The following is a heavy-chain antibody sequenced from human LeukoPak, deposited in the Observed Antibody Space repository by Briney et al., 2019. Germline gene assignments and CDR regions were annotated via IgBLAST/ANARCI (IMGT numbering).Heavy chain of an antibody. CDR2: IWYDGSNK. Sequence: GGSLRLSCAASGFTFSSYGMHWVRQAPGKGLEWVAVIWYDGSNKYYADSVKGRFTISRDNSKNTLYLQMHSLRAEDTAVYYCARDMAAAGTLFDYWGQGTLVTVSS. CDR3: ARDMAAAGTLFDY. J-gene: IGHJ4*02. V-gene: IGHV3-33*01. D-gene: IGHD6-13*01. CDR1: GFTFSSYG.